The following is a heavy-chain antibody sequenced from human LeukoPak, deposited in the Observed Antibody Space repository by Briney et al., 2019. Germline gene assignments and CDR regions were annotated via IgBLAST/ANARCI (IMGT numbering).Heavy chain of an antibody. CDR3: AKELDTMFFDY. CDR1: GFNFHRYT. Sequence: GGSLRLSCATSGFNFHRYTIHWVRHAPGKGLEWVSLAGWAGGTTYYSDSVRGRFTISRDSGRNSVYLQMNSLTTDDTAFYFCAKELDTMFFDYWGQGALVTVSS. J-gene: IGHJ4*02. D-gene: IGHD3-10*02. V-gene: IGHV3-43*01. CDR2: AGWAGGTT.